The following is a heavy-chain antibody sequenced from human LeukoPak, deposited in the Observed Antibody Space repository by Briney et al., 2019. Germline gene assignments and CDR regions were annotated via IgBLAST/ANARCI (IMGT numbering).Heavy chain of an antibody. CDR2: IKQDGSEK. J-gene: IGHJ4*02. CDR1: GFTFSSYW. V-gene: IGHV3-7*05. CDR3: ARLDSSGFFDY. Sequence: PGGSLRLSCAASGFTFSSYWMSWVRQAPGKGLEWVANIKQDGSEKHFVDSVKGRFTISRDNAKNSLYLQMNSLRAEDTAVYYCARLDSSGFFDYWGQGTLVTVSS. D-gene: IGHD6-19*01.